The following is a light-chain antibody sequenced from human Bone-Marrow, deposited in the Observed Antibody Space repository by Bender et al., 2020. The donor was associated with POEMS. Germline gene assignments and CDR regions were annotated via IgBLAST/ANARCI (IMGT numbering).Light chain of an antibody. CDR1: SSDVGDYKY. V-gene: IGLV2-14*03. CDR3: SSYTSISTKV. J-gene: IGLJ1*01. Sequence: QSALTQPRSVSGSPGQSVTISCTGTSSDVGDYKYVSWYQQHPRKAPTLMIFDVTYRPSGVSNRFSGSKSGNTASLTISGLQAEDEADYYCSSYTSISTKVFGTGTKVTVL. CDR2: DVT.